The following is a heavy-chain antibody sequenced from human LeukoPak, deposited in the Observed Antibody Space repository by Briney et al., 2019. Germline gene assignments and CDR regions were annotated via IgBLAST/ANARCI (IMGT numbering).Heavy chain of an antibody. CDR2: ISWNSGSI. CDR3: AKDLSHSSGWFIDY. V-gene: IGHV3-9*01. D-gene: IGHD6-19*01. Sequence: GGSLRLSCAASGFTFDDYAMHWVRQAPGEGLEWVSGISWNSGSIGYADSVKGRFTISRDNAKNSLYLQMNSLRAEDTALYYCAKDLSHSSGWFIDYWGQGTLVTVSS. CDR1: GFTFDDYA. J-gene: IGHJ4*02.